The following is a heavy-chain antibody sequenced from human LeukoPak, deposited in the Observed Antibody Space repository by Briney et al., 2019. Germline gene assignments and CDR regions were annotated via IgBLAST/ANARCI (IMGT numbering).Heavy chain of an antibody. D-gene: IGHD2-15*01. J-gene: IGHJ5*02. CDR2: ITTYNGNT. CDR1: GYTFTSYG. V-gene: IGHV1-18*01. CDR3: ARLSPPIASFCSGGTCYSGGFDP. Sequence: ASVKVSCKASGYTFTSYGITWVRQAPGQGLELMGWITTYNGNTYYAQNFQGRVTMTEDTSTSTADMEVRSMRSDDTAVYYCARLSPPIASFCSGGTCYSGGFDPGGQGTLAAVSA.